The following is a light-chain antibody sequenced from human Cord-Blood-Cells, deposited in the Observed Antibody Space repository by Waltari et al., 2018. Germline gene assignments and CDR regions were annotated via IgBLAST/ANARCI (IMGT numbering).Light chain of an antibody. V-gene: IGKV4-1*01. J-gene: IGKJ2*01. CDR2: WAS. CDR1: QSVLYSSNNKNY. CDR3: QQYYSTPYT. Sequence: DIVMTQSPDSLAVPLGERDTINCKSSQSVLYSSNNKNYLAWYQQKPGQPPKLLIYWASTRESGVPDRFSGSGSGTDFTLTISSLQAEDVAVYYCQQYYSTPYTFGQGTKLEIK.